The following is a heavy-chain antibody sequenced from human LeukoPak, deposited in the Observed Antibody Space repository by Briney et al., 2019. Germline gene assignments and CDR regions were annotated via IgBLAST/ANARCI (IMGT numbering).Heavy chain of an antibody. CDR1: GFTFSTYA. Sequence: GGSLRLSCAASGFTFSTYAMTWVRQAPGKGLEWVANIRGDAGDKGYADSVKGRFTISRDNGKNSLYLQMSSLTDEDTAVYYCARDVAGALDFWGQGTLLIVSS. V-gene: IGHV3-7*01. CDR2: IRGDAGDK. D-gene: IGHD6-19*01. J-gene: IGHJ4*02. CDR3: ARDVAGALDF.